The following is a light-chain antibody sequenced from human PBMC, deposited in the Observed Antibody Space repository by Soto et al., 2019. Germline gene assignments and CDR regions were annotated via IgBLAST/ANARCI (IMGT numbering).Light chain of an antibody. CDR3: SSYTSSSTVV. J-gene: IGLJ2*01. CDR1: SGDIGISNY. Sequence: QSVLTQPASVSGSPGQSITISCTGTSGDIGISNYVSWYQHYPGKAPKLMIYEVNNRPSGVSNRFSGSKSGNTASLTISGLQAEDEADYYCSSYTSSSTVVFGGGTKLTVL. CDR2: EVN. V-gene: IGLV2-14*01.